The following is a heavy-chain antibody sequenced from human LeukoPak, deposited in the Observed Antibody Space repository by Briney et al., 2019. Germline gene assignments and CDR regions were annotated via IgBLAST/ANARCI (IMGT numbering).Heavy chain of an antibody. D-gene: IGHD6-13*01. CDR2: ISWNSGSI. Sequence: GGSLRLSCAASGFTFDDYAMHWVRQAPGKGLEWVSGISWNSGSIGYADSVKGRFTISRDNAKNSLYLQMNSLRSEDTALYYCTKARFSSSWYSEGWFDPWGQGTLVTVSS. J-gene: IGHJ5*02. V-gene: IGHV3-9*01. CDR1: GFTFDDYA. CDR3: TKARFSSSWYSEGWFDP.